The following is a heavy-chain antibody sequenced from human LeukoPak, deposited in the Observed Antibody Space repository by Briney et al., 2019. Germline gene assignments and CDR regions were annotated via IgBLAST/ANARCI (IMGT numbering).Heavy chain of an antibody. CDR1: GFTFSSYS. V-gene: IGHV3-21*01. D-gene: IGHD6-13*01. J-gene: IGHJ4*02. Sequence: GGSLRLSCTASGFTFSSYSMNWVRQAPGKGLEWVSSISSSSSYIYYADSVRGRFTISRDNAKNSLYLQMNSLRAEDTAVYYCARKTGAAAGQGHYFDYWGQVTLVTVSS. CDR2: ISSSSSYI. CDR3: ARKTGAAAGQGHYFDY.